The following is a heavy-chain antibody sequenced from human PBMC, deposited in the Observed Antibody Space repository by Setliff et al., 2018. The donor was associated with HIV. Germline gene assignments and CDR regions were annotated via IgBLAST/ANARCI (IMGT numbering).Heavy chain of an antibody. J-gene: IGHJ4*02. V-gene: IGHV3-74*01. CDR2: IKTAASVT. Sequence: GGSLRLSCAASGFTFSSYRMHWVRQTPGKGLVWVSRIKTAASVTSYADSVKGRFTISRDNSKNTLYLQMSSLRPEDTAVYYCARDSPLSHFDYWGQGILVTVSS. CDR1: GFTFSSYR. CDR3: ARDSPLSHFDY.